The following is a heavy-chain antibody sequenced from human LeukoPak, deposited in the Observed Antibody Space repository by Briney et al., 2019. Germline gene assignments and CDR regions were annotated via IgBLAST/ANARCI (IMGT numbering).Heavy chain of an antibody. Sequence: GGSLRLSCAASGFTFSSHAMSWVRQAPGKGLEWGLAISGSGGSTYHADSVKGRFTISRDNSKNTLYLQMNSLRAEDTAVYYCAKDIMVRGVNPPGFDYWGQGTLVTVSS. V-gene: IGHV3-23*01. CDR2: ISGSGGST. CDR1: GFTFSSHA. CDR3: AKDIMVRGVNPPGFDY. D-gene: IGHD3-10*01. J-gene: IGHJ4*02.